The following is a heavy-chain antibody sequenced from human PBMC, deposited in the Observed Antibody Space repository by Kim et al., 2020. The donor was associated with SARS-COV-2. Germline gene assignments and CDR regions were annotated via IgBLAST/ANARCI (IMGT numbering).Heavy chain of an antibody. V-gene: IGHV1-8*01. CDR2: MNCHSGNA. CDR3: TRGDY. J-gene: IGHJ4*02. Sequence: SVKVSCKTSGFTFIRYDINWVRQATGQGLEWMGWMNCHSGNAGYAQKVQGRVSLTRDTSTSTAYMELSSLRSEDTAVYYCTRGDYWGQGTLVTVSS. CDR1: GFTFIRYD.